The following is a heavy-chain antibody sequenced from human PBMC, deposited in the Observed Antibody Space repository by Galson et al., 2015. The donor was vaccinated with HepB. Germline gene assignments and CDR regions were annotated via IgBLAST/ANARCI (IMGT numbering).Heavy chain of an antibody. D-gene: IGHD1/OR15-1a*01. V-gene: IGHV3-21*01. CDR3: ASGKTEGGFDY. Sequence: LRLSCAASGFPFSSYSMNWVRQAPGKGLEWVSSISSSSSYIYYADSVKGRFTISRDNAKNSLYLQMNSLRAEDTAVYYCASGKTEGGFDYWGQGTLVTVSS. CDR2: ISSSSSYI. CDR1: GFPFSSYS. J-gene: IGHJ4*02.